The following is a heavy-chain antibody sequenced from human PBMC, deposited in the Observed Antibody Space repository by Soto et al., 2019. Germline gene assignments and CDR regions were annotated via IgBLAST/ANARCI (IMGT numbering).Heavy chain of an antibody. CDR2: ISWNSGSI. CDR3: AKDPGAYYYGSGDFDY. Sequence: EVQLVESGGGLVQPGRSLRLSCAASGFTFDDYAMHWVRQAPGKGLEWVSGISWNSGSIGYADSVKGRFTISRDNAKNSLYLQMNSLRAEDTALYYCAKDPGAYYYGSGDFDYWGQGTLVTVSS. CDR1: GFTFDDYA. V-gene: IGHV3-9*01. D-gene: IGHD3-10*01. J-gene: IGHJ4*02.